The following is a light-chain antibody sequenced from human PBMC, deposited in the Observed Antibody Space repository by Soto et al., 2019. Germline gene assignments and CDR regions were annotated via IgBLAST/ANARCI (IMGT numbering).Light chain of an antibody. CDR2: ATS. Sequence: DIQMTQSPSSLSASVGDRVTITCRASQDISRWLGWYQQTPGKAPKSLIYATSTLESGVPSRFSGSRSGTDFTLTITSLQPEDFATSYCQQYDISPYTFGQGTKVEIK. CDR1: QDISRW. V-gene: IGKV1D-16*01. J-gene: IGKJ2*01. CDR3: QQYDISPYT.